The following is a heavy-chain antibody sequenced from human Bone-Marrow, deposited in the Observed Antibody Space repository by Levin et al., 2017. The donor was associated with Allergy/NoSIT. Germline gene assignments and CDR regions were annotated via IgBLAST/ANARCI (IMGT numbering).Heavy chain of an antibody. V-gene: IGHV4-39*01. CDR3: ARHPHGDSDYYYYGMDV. Sequence: SETLSLTCTVSGGSISSSSYYWGWIRQPPGKGLEWIGSIYYSGSTYYNPSLKSRVTISVDTSKNQFSLKLSSVTAADTAVYYCARHPHGDSDYYYYGMDVWGQGTTVTVSS. D-gene: IGHD4-17*01. J-gene: IGHJ6*02. CDR1: GGSISSSSYY. CDR2: IYYSGST.